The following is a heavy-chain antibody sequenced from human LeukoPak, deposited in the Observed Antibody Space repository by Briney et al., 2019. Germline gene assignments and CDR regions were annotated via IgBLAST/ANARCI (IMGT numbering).Heavy chain of an antibody. D-gene: IGHD3-3*01. CDR3: AREGKGVVNFDP. CDR1: GVSISSSNSY. J-gene: IGHJ5*02. CDR2: IYYSGNT. Sequence: SETLSLTCAVSGVSISSSNSYWGWIRQPPGKGLEWIGSIYYSGNTYYNASLKSRVTISVDTSKNQFSLKVTSVTAADTAVYYCAREGKGVVNFDPWGQGTLVTVSS. V-gene: IGHV4-39*02.